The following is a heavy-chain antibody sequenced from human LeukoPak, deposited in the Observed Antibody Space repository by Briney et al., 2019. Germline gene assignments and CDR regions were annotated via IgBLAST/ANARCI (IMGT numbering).Heavy chain of an antibody. CDR2: IYSGGST. CDR1: GFTFSSYA. J-gene: IGHJ5*02. CDR3: ARDEPAYDILTGYLNR. D-gene: IGHD3-9*01. V-gene: IGHV3-66*01. Sequence: GGSLRLSCAASGFTFSSYAMSWVRQAPGKGLEWVSVIYSGGSTYYADSVKGRFTISRDNSKNTLYLQMNSLRAEDTAVYYCARDEPAYDILTGYLNRWGQGTLVTVSS.